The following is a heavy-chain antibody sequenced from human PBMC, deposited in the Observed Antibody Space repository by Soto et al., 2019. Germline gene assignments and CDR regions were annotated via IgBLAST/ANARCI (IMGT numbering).Heavy chain of an antibody. CDR3: ARGYARADLGWRSRGSSQRLTPPPDSSSWYYFDY. V-gene: IGHV4-34*01. CDR1: GGSFSGYY. D-gene: IGHD6-13*01. Sequence: SETLSLTCAVYGGSFSGYYWSWIRQPPGKGLEWIGEINHSGSTNYNPSLKSRVTISVDTSKNQFSLKLSSVTAADTAVYYCARGYARADLGWRSRGSSQRLTPPPDSSSWYYFDYWGQGTLVTVSS. J-gene: IGHJ4*02. CDR2: INHSGST.